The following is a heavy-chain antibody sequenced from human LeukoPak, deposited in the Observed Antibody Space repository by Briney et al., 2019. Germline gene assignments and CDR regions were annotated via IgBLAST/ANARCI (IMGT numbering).Heavy chain of an antibody. CDR1: GGSISSADYN. J-gene: IGHJ3*02. V-gene: IGHV4-30-4*08. CDR2: IYYSGST. Sequence: SSQTLSLTCTVSGGSISSADYNWSWIRQPPGKGLEWIGYIYYSGSTYYNPSLKSRVTISVDTSKNQFSLKLSSVTAADTAVYYCARACSSATCYGALDMWGQGTMVTVSS. D-gene: IGHD2-2*01. CDR3: ARACSSATCYGALDM.